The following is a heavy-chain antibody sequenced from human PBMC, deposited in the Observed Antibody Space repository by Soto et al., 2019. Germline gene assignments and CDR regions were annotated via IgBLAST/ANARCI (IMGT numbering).Heavy chain of an antibody. CDR1: GASISSGDYF. Sequence: PSETLSLTCTVSGASISSGDYFWSWIRQPPGKGLEWIGYIYYSGSTYYNPSLKSRVTISVDTSKNQFSLKLSSVTAADTAVYYCARANYYDSSGYSPYFDYWGQGTLVTVSS. CDR2: IYYSGST. D-gene: IGHD3-22*01. CDR3: ARANYYDSSGYSPYFDY. J-gene: IGHJ4*02. V-gene: IGHV4-30-4*01.